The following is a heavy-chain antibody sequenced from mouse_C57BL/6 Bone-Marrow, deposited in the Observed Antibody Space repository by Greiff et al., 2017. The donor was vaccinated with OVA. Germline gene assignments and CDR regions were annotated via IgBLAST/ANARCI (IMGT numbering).Heavy chain of an antibody. D-gene: IGHD5-5*01. V-gene: IGHV5-4*01. CDR3: AREGLPLIFGY. Sequence: EVHLVASGGGLVKPGGSLKLSCAASGFTFSSYAMSWVRQTPEKRLEWVATISDGGSYTYYPDNVKGRFTISRDNAKNNLYLQMSHLKSEDTAMYDCAREGLPLIFGYWGQGTTLTVSS. J-gene: IGHJ2*01. CDR2: ISDGGSYT. CDR1: GFTFSSYA.